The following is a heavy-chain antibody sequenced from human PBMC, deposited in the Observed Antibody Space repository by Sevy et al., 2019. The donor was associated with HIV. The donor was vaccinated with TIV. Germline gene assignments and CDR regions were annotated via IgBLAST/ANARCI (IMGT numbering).Heavy chain of an antibody. CDR3: TTVAQFTAFDI. V-gene: IGHV3-15*01. CDR1: GFTFSNAW. J-gene: IGHJ3*02. Sequence: GGSLRLSCAASGFTFSNAWMSWVRQAPGKGLEWVGRIKSKADDGTTDYAGPVKGRFTISRDDSKNTLDLQMNSLKTEDTAVYYCTTVAQFTAFDIWGQGTMVTVSS. CDR2: IKSKADDGTT.